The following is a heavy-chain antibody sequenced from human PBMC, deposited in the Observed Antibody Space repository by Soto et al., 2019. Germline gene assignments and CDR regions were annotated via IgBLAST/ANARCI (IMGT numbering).Heavy chain of an antibody. Sequence: SETLSLTCVVYGGTFSGYYWSWIRHSPGKGLEWIGGLNHRGSTNYNPSLESRVTISVDTSKNQFSLKLPSVTAPDTAMYYCARDGFCTSTTCRVGNWFDPWGQGTLGTVSS. CDR2: LNHRGST. CDR1: GGTFSGYY. CDR3: ARDGFCTSTTCRVGNWFDP. D-gene: IGHD2-2*01. V-gene: IGHV4-34*01. J-gene: IGHJ5*02.